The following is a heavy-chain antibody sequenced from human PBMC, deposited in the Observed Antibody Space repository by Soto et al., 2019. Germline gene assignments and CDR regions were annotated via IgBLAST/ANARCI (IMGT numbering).Heavy chain of an antibody. D-gene: IGHD3-10*01. CDR1: GASISRYY. CDR3: ARVFGFGGMDV. V-gene: IGHV4-59*12. CDR2: LYNTGST. Sequence: PSETLSLTCTVSGASISRYYWSWIRQSPGKGLEWIGYLYNTGSTIYNPSLKSRVTISVDTSKNQFSLKLSSVTAADTAVYYCARVFGFGGMDVWGKGTTVTVSS. J-gene: IGHJ6*04.